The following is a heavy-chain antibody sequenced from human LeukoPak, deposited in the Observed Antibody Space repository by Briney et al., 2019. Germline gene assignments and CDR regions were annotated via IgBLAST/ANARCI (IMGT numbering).Heavy chain of an antibody. CDR1: PGITFSDYW. D-gene: IGHD6-19*01. Sequence: QPGGSLRLSCAASPGITFSDYWMNWVRQAPGKGLEWVAIIRQDGRETLYLDSVRGRFTISRDNAKSSVYLEINSLRAEDTAVYYCVGGIGWQPDYWGQGTLVTVSS. CDR3: VGGIGWQPDY. V-gene: IGHV3-7*03. CDR2: IRQDGRET. J-gene: IGHJ4*02.